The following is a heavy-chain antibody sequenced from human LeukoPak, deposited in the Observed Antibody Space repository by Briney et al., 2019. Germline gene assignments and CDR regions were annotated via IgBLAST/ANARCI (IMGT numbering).Heavy chain of an antibody. CDR1: GYTFTSYD. CDR3: ASGYDFWSGYYSGGYWFDP. D-gene: IGHD3-3*01. V-gene: IGHV1-8*01. CDR2: MNPNSGNT. Sequence: ASVKVSCKASGYTFTSYDINWVRQATGQGLEWMGWMNPNSGNTGYAQKFQGRVTMTRNTSISTAYMELSSLRSEDTAVYYCASGYDFWSGYYSGGYWFDPWGQGTLVTVSS. J-gene: IGHJ5*02.